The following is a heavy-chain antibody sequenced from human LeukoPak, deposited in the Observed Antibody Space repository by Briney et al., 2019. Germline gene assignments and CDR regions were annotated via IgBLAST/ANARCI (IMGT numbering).Heavy chain of an antibody. Sequence: SETLSLTCTVSGDSISSGYYWGWIRQSPGKGLEWIGNIYHSGTTFYNPSLKSRVTISVDTSKNQFSLKLRSVTAADTAAYYCARLWGDYVAPFDYWGQGTLVTVSS. V-gene: IGHV4-38-2*02. D-gene: IGHD4-17*01. CDR2: IYHSGTT. J-gene: IGHJ4*02. CDR3: ARLWGDYVAPFDY. CDR1: GDSISSGYY.